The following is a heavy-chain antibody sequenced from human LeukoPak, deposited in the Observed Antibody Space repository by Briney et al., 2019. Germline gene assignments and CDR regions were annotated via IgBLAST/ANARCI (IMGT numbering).Heavy chain of an antibody. D-gene: IGHD1-1*01. CDR1: GGSIRSSYYY. J-gene: IGHJ6*02. V-gene: IGHV4-39*07. Sequence: SETLSLTCTVSGGSIRSSYYYWGWIRQPPGKGLEWIGSIYDSGSTYYNPSLKSRVTISVDTSKNQFSLKLSSVTAADTAVYYCARPYNEYYYYGMDVWGQGTTVTVSS. CDR2: IYDSGST. CDR3: ARPYNEYYYYGMDV.